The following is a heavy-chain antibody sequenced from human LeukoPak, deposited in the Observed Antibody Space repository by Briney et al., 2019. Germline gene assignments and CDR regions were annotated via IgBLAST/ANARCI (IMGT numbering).Heavy chain of an antibody. V-gene: IGHV3-9*01. CDR3: ARDGGYYYFDY. CDR1: GFTFDDYA. J-gene: IGHJ4*02. D-gene: IGHD1-26*01. Sequence: PGRSLRLSCAASGFTFDDYAMHWVRQAPGKGLEWVSGISWNSGSIGYADSVKGRFTISRDNAKNSLYLQMNSLRAEDTALYHCARDGGYYYFDYWGQGTLVTVSS. CDR2: ISWNSGSI.